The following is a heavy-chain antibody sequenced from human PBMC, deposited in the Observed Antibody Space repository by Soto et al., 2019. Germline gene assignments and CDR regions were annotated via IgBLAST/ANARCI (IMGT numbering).Heavy chain of an antibody. CDR3: ASHRSVYAFQ. V-gene: IGHV4-59*01. CDR2: LYYSGIT. J-gene: IGHJ4*02. Sequence: SETLSLTCTVSGGSISSYYWSWIRQPPGKGLEWIGYLYYSGITNYNPSLKSRVSTSLDPSKNQFSLKLTSVTAADTAVYYCASHRSVYAFQWGQGTLVTVSS. D-gene: IGHD5-12*01. CDR1: GGSISSYY.